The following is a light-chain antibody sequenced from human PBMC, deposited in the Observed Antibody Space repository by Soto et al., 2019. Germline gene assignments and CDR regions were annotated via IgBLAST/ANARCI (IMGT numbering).Light chain of an antibody. CDR1: ENIRSR. CDR3: QKYNSAPWT. CDR2: KAS. J-gene: IGKJ1*01. Sequence: DFQMTQSPSTLSASVGDRFTVTCRASENIRSRLAWFQQKPGKAPKLLIYKASSLESGVPSRFSGSGSGTDFTLTISSLQPEDVATYYCQKYNSAPWTFGQGTKVDI. V-gene: IGKV1-5*03.